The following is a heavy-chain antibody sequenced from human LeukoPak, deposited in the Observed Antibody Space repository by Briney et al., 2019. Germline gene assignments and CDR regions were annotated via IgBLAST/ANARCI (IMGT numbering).Heavy chain of an antibody. Sequence: GGSLRLSCVVSGISLSNYAMSWVRQAPGKGLGWVSYISERGGTTTYADYVKGRFTISRDNSLNTMYVQMSSLRAEDTAVYFCAKRGVVIRGILVIGYHQEAYHYDYWGQGVLVTVSS. CDR3: AKRGVVIRGILVIGYHQEAYHYDY. J-gene: IGHJ4*02. CDR2: ISERGGTT. D-gene: IGHD3-10*01. CDR1: GISLSNYA. V-gene: IGHV3-23*01.